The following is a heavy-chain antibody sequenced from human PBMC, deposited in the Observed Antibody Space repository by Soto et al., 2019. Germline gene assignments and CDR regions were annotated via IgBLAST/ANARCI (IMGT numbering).Heavy chain of an antibody. D-gene: IGHD2-15*01. CDR3: ANVRGYCSGGSCYNNWFDP. V-gene: IGHV4-31*03. CDR2: IYYSGST. J-gene: IGHJ5*02. CDR1: GGSISSGGYY. Sequence: PSETLSLTCTVSGGSISSGGYYWSWIRQHPGKGLEWIGYIYYSGSTYYNPSLKSRVTISVDTSKNQFSLKLSSVTAADTAVYYCANVRGYCSGGSCYNNWFDPWGQGTLVTVSS.